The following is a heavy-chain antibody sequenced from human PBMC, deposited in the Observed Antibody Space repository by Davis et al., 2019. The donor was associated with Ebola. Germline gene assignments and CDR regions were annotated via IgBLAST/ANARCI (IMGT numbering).Heavy chain of an antibody. D-gene: IGHD1-26*01. CDR3: VRAVGATVWFDP. Sequence: MPGGSLRLSCTVSGGSISSSSYYWGWIRQPPGKGLEWIGSIYYSGSTNYNPSLKSRVTISVDTSKNQFSLKLSSVTAADTAVYYYVRAVGATVWFDPWGQGTLVTVSS. V-gene: IGHV4-39*07. CDR2: IYYSGST. CDR1: GGSISSSSYY. J-gene: IGHJ5*02.